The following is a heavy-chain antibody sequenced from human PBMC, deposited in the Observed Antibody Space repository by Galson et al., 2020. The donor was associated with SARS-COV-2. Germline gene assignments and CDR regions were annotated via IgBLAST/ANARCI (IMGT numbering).Heavy chain of an antibody. Sequence: GGSLRLSCAASGFTFNNYWMHWVRQAPGKGLVWVSHITSDGSITPYAGSVQGRFTISRDNAKNTLYLQMNSLRAEDTAVYYCARGGSGSLDHWGQGTLVTVSS. V-gene: IGHV3-74*01. CDR1: GFTFNNYW. CDR2: ITSDGSIT. D-gene: IGHD3-10*01. CDR3: ARGGSGSLDH. J-gene: IGHJ5*02.